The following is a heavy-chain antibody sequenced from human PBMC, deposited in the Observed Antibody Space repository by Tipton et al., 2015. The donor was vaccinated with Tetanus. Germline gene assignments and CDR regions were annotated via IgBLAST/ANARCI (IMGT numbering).Heavy chain of an antibody. CDR2: IYYSGST. D-gene: IGHD1-26*01. CDR1: GGSISSYY. J-gene: IGHJ4*02. CDR3: ARGGVGTIDY. V-gene: IGHV4-59*01. Sequence: GLVKPSETLSLTCTVSGGSISSYYWSWIRQPPGKGLEWIGYIYYSGSTNYNPPLKSRVTISVDTSKNQFSLKLSSVTAADTAVYYCARGGVGTIDYWGQGTLVTVSS.